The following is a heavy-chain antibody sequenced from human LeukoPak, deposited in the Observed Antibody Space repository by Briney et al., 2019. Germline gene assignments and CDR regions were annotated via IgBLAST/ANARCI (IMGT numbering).Heavy chain of an antibody. V-gene: IGHV1-2*02. D-gene: IGHD6-13*01. CDR3: ARREQQIRGDYFDY. Sequence: ASVKVSCKASGYTFSGYYIHWVRQAPGQGLEWMGWINPKSGDTNYAQKFQGRVTMTRDTSISTAYMEVSRLRSDDTAVYYCARREQQIRGDYFDYWGQGTLVTVSS. CDR1: GYTFSGYY. J-gene: IGHJ4*02. CDR2: INPKSGDT.